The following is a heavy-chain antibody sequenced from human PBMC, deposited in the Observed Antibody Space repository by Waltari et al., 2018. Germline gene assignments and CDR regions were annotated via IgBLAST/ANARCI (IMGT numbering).Heavy chain of an antibody. V-gene: IGHV3-23*01. Sequence: EVQMLESGGGLVQPGGSLRLSCEASGLTFSSYAMIWVRQAQGKGLGWVSEITSGGSTDAAASGKGRFTIAGDKNTLYLQMNSLSAEDTAVYYCAKDPSGDYIGAFDFWGQGTVVTVSS. D-gene: IGHD4-17*01. CDR2: ITSGGST. CDR1: GLTFSSYA. J-gene: IGHJ3*01. CDR3: AKDPSGDYIGAFDF.